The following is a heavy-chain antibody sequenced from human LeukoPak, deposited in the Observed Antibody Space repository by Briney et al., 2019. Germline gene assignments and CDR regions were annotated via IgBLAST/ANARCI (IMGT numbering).Heavy chain of an antibody. CDR2: IIPIFGTA. D-gene: IGHD5-24*01. CDR3: ARGDGYRNNNFDY. J-gene: IGHJ4*02. Sequence: SVKVSCKASGGTFSSYAISWVRQAPGQGLEWMGGIIPIFGTANYAQKIQGRVTITTDEPTSTAYMELSSLRSEDTAVYYCARGDGYRNNNFDYWGQGTLVTVSS. V-gene: IGHV1-69*05. CDR1: GGTFSSYA.